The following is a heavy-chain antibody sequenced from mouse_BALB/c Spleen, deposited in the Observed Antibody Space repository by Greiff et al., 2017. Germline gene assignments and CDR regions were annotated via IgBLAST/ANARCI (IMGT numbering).Heavy chain of an antibody. V-gene: IGHV2-2*02. CDR1: GFSLTSYG. CDR3: ARNDEGYYYAMDY. CDR2: IWSGGST. Sequence: QVQLQQPGPGLVQPSQSLSITCTVSGFSLTSYGVHWVRQSPGKGLEWLGVIWSGGSTDNNAAFISRLSISKDNSKSQVFFKMNSLQANDTAIYYSARNDEGYYYAMDYWGQGTSVTVSS. J-gene: IGHJ4*01.